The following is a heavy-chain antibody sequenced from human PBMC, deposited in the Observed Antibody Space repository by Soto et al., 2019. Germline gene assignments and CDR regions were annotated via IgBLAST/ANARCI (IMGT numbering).Heavy chain of an antibody. CDR3: ARGGSYDFWSGSYEGDYMDV. Sequence: QVQLVESGGGVVQPGRSLRLSCAASGFTFSSYGMHWVRQAPGKGLEWVAVIWYDGSNKYYADSVKGRFTISRDNSKNPLYLQMNSLRAEDTAVYYCARGGSYDFWSGSYEGDYMDVWGKGTTVTVSS. D-gene: IGHD3-3*01. CDR2: IWYDGSNK. CDR1: GFTFSSYG. V-gene: IGHV3-33*01. J-gene: IGHJ6*03.